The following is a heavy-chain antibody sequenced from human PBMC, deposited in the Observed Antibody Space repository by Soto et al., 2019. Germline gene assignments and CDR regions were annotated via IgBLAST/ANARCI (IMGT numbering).Heavy chain of an antibody. V-gene: IGHV3-30*18. CDR1: GFTFSSYG. CDR3: AKDASGSCRGETGYGMDV. D-gene: IGHD1-26*01. Sequence: QVQLVESGGGVVQPGRSLRLSCAASGFTFSSYGMHWVRQAPGKGLEWVAVISYDGSNKYYADSVKGRFTISRDNSKNTXXLQRNSLRAEDTAVYYCAKDASGSCRGETGYGMDVWGQGTTVTVSS. CDR2: ISYDGSNK. J-gene: IGHJ6*02.